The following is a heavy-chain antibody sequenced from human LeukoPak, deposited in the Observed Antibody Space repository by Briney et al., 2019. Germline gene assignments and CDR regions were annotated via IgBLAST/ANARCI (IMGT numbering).Heavy chain of an antibody. D-gene: IGHD3-10*01. CDR2: IYSGGST. Sequence: GGSLRLSCAASGFTVSGNYMSWVRQAPGKGLEWVAVIYSGGSTYYADSVKGRFTISRDNSKNTLYLQMNSLRAEDKAVYYCARGGFTYYFGSGSHYWGQGTLVTVSS. CDR3: ARGGFTYYFGSGSHY. J-gene: IGHJ4*02. V-gene: IGHV3-66*01. CDR1: GFTVSGNY.